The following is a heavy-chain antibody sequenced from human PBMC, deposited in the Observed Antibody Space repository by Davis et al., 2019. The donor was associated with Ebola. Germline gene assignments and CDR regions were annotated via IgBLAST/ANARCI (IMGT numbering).Heavy chain of an antibody. D-gene: IGHD3-3*01. CDR1: GGSFSGYY. V-gene: IGHV4-34*01. CDR2: INHSGST. CDR3: ARGLVFGVVTLYYYGMDV. Sequence: MPSETLSLTCAVYGGSFSGYYWSWIRQSPGKGLEWIGEINHSGSTNYNPSLKSRVTTSVDTSKNQFSLKLSSVTAADTAVYYCARGLVFGVVTLYYYGMDVWGQGTTVTVSS. J-gene: IGHJ6*02.